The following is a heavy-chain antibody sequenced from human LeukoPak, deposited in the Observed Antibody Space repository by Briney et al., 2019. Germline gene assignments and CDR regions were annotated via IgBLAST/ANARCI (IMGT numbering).Heavy chain of an antibody. CDR2: INHSGST. Sequence: SETLSLTCAVYGGSFSGYYWSWIRQPPGKGLEWLGEINHSGSTNYNPSLKSRVTISVDTSKNQFSLKLSSVTAADTAVYYCAREYYDFWSGYRPNYYYYYGMDVWGQGTTVTVSS. J-gene: IGHJ6*02. D-gene: IGHD3-3*01. CDR3: AREYYDFWSGYRPNYYYYYGMDV. CDR1: GGSFSGYY. V-gene: IGHV4-34*01.